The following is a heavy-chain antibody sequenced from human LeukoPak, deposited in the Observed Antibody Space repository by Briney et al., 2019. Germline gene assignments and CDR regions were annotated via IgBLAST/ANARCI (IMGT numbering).Heavy chain of an antibody. CDR2: ISHTSDAI. V-gene: IGHV3-48*02. CDR3: ARASPSGYDY. Sequence: GGSERLSCAASGFTFSTYGMNWVRQAPGKGLEWVSYISHTSDAIYYPDSVKGRFTISRDNAKNSLYLQMNSLRDEDTAVYYCARASPSGYDYWGEGSLVTVSS. J-gene: IGHJ4*02. D-gene: IGHD3-22*01. CDR1: GFTFSTYG.